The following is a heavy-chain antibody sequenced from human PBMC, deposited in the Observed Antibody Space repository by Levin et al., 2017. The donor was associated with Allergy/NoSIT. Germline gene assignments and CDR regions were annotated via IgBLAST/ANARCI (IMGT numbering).Heavy chain of an antibody. Sequence: GESLKISCAASGFTFSTYAMNWVRQAPGQGLEWVSSVSDGGDYTFYADSVKGRFTISRDNSKNTLYLQMNSLRAEDTALDYCAKDDGTAYYSFDSWGQGTLVTVSS. CDR1: GFTFSTYA. CDR2: VSDGGDYT. D-gene: IGHD1-26*01. J-gene: IGHJ4*02. CDR3: AKDDGTAYYSFDS. V-gene: IGHV3-23*01.